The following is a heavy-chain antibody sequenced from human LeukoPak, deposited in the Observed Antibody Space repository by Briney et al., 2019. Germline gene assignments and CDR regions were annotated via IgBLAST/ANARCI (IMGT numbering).Heavy chain of an antibody. D-gene: IGHD5-24*01. CDR2: IKQDESEK. Sequence: GGSLRLSCAASGFTFSAYWMSWVRQAPGKGLEWVANIKQDESEKYYVDSVKGRFTISRDNAKNSLYLQMDILRAEDTAVHYCARRYMATSAEDFEYWGQGTLVTVSS. CDR3: ARRYMATSAEDFEY. J-gene: IGHJ4*02. V-gene: IGHV3-7*01. CDR1: GFTFSAYW.